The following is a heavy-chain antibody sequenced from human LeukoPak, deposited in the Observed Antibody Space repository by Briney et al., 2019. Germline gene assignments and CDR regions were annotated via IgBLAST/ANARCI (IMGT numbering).Heavy chain of an antibody. CDR2: IYYSGST. Sequence: SETLSLTCTVSGGSISSSSYYWGWIRQPPGKGLEWIGSIYYSGSTYYNPSLKSRVTISVDTSKNQFSLKLSSVTAADTAVYYCAGPRDIVVVPAAKVGAFDIWGQGTMVTVSS. V-gene: IGHV4-39*01. CDR3: AGPRDIVVVPAAKVGAFDI. D-gene: IGHD2-2*01. CDR1: GGSISSSSYY. J-gene: IGHJ3*02.